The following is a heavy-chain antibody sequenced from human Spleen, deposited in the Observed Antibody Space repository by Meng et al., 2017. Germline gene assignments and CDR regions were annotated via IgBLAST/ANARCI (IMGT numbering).Heavy chain of an antibody. CDR3: ARGSVGGDFDP. D-gene: IGHD2-2*01. J-gene: IGHJ5*02. Sequence: VKWWQAGAQVKKPEASVKVSCKASGVTFINFGINWLRQAPGQGLEWMGWISTYNGNTNYAQKFQDRVTMTTDRSTSTAYMELRSLKSDDTAVYYCARGSVGGDFDPWGQGTLVTVSS. CDR2: ISTYNGNT. CDR1: GVTFINFG. V-gene: IGHV1-18*01.